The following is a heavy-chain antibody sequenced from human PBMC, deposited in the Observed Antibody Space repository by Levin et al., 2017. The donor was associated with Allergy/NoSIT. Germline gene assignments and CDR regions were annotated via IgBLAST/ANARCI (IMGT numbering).Heavy chain of an antibody. Sequence: SETLSLTCTVSGGSISSGDYYWSWIRQPPGKGLEWIGYIYYSGSTYYNPSLKSRVTISVDTSKNQFSLKLSSVTAADTAVYYCARDLASYGYLYFDYWGQGTLVTVSS. J-gene: IGHJ4*02. V-gene: IGHV4-30-4*01. CDR3: ARDLASYGYLYFDY. D-gene: IGHD5-18*01. CDR2: IYYSGST. CDR1: GGSISSGDYY.